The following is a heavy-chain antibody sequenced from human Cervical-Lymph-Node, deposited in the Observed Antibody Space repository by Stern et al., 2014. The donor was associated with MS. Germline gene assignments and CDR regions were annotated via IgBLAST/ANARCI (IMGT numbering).Heavy chain of an antibody. CDR3: AKDGDEYYDRSGPEY. Sequence: VQLVESGGGVVQPGRSLRLSCAASGFTLRSYGMHWVRQGPGKGLEWVAVISYDGSNKYYTDSVKGRFTISRDNSKNTLYLQMNTLRAEDTAVYYCAKDGDEYYDRSGPEYWGQGTLVTVSS. D-gene: IGHD3-22*01. J-gene: IGHJ4*02. CDR2: ISYDGSNK. V-gene: IGHV3-30*18. CDR1: GFTLRSYG.